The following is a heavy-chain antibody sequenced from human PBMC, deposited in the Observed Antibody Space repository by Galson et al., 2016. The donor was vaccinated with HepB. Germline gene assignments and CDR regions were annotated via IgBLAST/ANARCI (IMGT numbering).Heavy chain of an antibody. J-gene: IGHJ2*01. CDR2: IYYNGNT. CDR3: ARVGSGWLPGTFWYFDV. CDR1: GGSINSDNW. D-gene: IGHD6-19*01. Sequence: SETLSLTCAVSGGSINSDNWWSWVRQPPGKGLEWIGEIYYNGNTNYNASLRSRVTMSVDKSKGQFSLQVRSVTAADTAVYYCARVGSGWLPGTFWYFDVWGRGTLVTVSS. V-gene: IGHV4-4*02.